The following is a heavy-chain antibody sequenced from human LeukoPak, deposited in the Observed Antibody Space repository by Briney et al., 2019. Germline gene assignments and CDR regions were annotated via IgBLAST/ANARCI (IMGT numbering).Heavy chain of an antibody. V-gene: IGHV4-59*12. CDR2: IYYSGST. CDR1: GGSISSYY. J-gene: IGHJ5*02. CDR3: AREGYSSSSSFDP. D-gene: IGHD6-6*01. Sequence: SETLSLTCTVSGGSISSYYWSWIRQPPGKGLEWIGYIYYSGSTNYNPSLKSRVTISVDTSKNQFSLKLSSVTAADTAVYYCAREGYSSSSSFDPWGQGTLVTVSS.